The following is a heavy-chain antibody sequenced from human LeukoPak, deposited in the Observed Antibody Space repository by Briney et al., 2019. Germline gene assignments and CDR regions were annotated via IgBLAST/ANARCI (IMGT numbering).Heavy chain of an antibody. CDR1: GFTFSSYA. CDR3: AKDTSIGRYCTNGVCSPFDY. J-gene: IGHJ4*02. V-gene: IGHV3-23*01. CDR2: ISDTGATT. Sequence: GGSLRLSCAGSGFTFSSYAMSWVRQAPGKGLEWVSAISDTGATTYDADSVKGRFTISRDNSRSTLYLQMNSLRAEDTALCYCAKDTSIGRYCTNGVCSPFDYWGQGTLVTVSS. D-gene: IGHD2-8*01.